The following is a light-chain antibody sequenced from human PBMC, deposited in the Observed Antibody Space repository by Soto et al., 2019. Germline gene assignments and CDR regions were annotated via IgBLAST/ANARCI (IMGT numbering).Light chain of an antibody. CDR3: KQYNSYPCT. Sequence: DIQMTQSPSTLSASVGDRVTITCRASQSISMWLAWYQQKPGKAPKLLIYKASSLESGVPSRFSGSGSGTEFTLTIRSLQPDDFANYSCKQYNSYPCTFGQGTKLEIK. CDR1: QSISMW. J-gene: IGKJ2*02. V-gene: IGKV1-5*03. CDR2: KAS.